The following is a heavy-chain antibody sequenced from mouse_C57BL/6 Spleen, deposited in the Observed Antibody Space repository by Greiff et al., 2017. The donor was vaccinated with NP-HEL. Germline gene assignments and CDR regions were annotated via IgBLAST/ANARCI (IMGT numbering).Heavy chain of an antibody. Sequence: VQLQQPGAELVKPGASVKLSCKASGYTFTSYWMHWVKQRPGQGLEWIGMIHPNSGSTNYNEKFKSKATLTVDKSSSTAYMQLSSLTSEDSAVYYCARDYGSSYYYYAMDYWGQGTSVTVSS. V-gene: IGHV1-64*01. J-gene: IGHJ4*01. D-gene: IGHD1-1*01. CDR2: IHPNSGST. CDR3: ARDYGSSYYYYAMDY. CDR1: GYTFTSYW.